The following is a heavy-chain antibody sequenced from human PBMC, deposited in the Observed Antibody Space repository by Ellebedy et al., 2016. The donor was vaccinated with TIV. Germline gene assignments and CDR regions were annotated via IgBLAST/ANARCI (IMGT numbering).Heavy chain of an antibody. D-gene: IGHD2-8*01. V-gene: IGHV3-7*01. CDR2: IKQDGSEK. Sequence: GGSLRLSXAASGFTFSSYWMSWVRQAPGKGLEWVANIKQDGSEKYYVDSVKGRFTISRDNAKNSLYLQMNSLRAEDTAVYYCSRNLGHYMLSDWGQGSLVTVSS. J-gene: IGHJ4*02. CDR1: GFTFSSYW. CDR3: SRNLGHYMLSD.